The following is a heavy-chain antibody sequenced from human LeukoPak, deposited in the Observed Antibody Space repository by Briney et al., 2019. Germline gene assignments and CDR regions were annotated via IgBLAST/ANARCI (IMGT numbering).Heavy chain of an antibody. J-gene: IGHJ4*02. D-gene: IGHD3-22*01. V-gene: IGHV4-39*01. Sequence: SETLSLTCTVSGGSISSSSYYWGWIRQPPGKGLEWIGSIYYSGCTYYNPSLKSRVTISVDTSKNQFSLKLSSVTAADTAVYYCASPGIVVIPSGFDYWGQGTLVTVSS. CDR2: IYYSGCT. CDR1: GGSISSSSYY. CDR3: ASPGIVVIPSGFDY.